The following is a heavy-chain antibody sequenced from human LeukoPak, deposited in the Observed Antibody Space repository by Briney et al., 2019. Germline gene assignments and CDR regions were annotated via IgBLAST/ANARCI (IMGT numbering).Heavy chain of an antibody. CDR3: ARDIVVLVAASPDAFDI. D-gene: IGHD2-15*01. V-gene: IGHV3-48*01. CDR1: GFTFSSYG. Sequence: GGSLRLSCAASGFTFSSYGMNWVRQAPGKGLEWVSYISSSSRSMCHADSIKGRFTISRDDASNSLYLQMNSLRAEDTAVYYCARDIVVLVAASPDAFDIWGQGTLATVSS. J-gene: IGHJ3*02. CDR2: ISSSSRSM.